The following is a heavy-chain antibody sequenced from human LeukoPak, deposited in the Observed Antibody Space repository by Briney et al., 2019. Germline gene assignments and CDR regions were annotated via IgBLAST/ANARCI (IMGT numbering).Heavy chain of an antibody. D-gene: IGHD4-11*01. Sequence: GASVKVSCKSSGGTFSTYAISWVRQAPGQGLEWMGGVIPVFDTVDYAQKFQGRVTITADESTITAYMELSSLRSDDTAVYFCARCRTPYSNYYFDDWGQGTLVTVSS. J-gene: IGHJ4*02. CDR1: GGTFSTYA. CDR2: VIPVFDTV. V-gene: IGHV1-69*13. CDR3: ARCRTPYSNYYFDD.